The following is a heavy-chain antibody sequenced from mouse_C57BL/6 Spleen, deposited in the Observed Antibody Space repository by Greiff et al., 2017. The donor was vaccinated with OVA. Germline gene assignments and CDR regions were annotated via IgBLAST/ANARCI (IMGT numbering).Heavy chain of an antibody. Sequence: EVQLVESGGDLVKPGGSLKLSCAASGFTFSSYGMSWVRQTPDKRLEWVATISSGGSYTYYPDSVKGRFTISRDNAKNTLYLQMSSLKSEDTAMYYCARHVRNSSGYVWFAYWGQGTLVTVSA. CDR2: ISSGGSYT. J-gene: IGHJ3*01. CDR1: GFTFSSYG. V-gene: IGHV5-6*01. D-gene: IGHD3-2*02. CDR3: ARHVRNSSGYVWFAY.